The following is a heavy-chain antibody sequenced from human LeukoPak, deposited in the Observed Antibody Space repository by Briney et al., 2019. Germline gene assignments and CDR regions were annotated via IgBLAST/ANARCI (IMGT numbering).Heavy chain of an antibody. J-gene: IGHJ4*02. D-gene: IGHD2-21*02. V-gene: IGHV3-74*01. Sequence: GGSLRLSCSASGFTFRSHAMHLVRQAPGEGLLWVSRLKGDGSEASYADSVKGRFTISRDNAKNTLYLQMSSLRDEATAVYYCARDGFTGPVTAYLDYWGQGAPVTVSS. CDR1: GFTFRSHA. CDR2: LKGDGSEA. CDR3: ARDGFTGPVTAYLDY.